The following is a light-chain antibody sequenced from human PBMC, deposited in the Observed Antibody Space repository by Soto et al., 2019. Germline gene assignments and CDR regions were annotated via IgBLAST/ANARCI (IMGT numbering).Light chain of an antibody. CDR1: GSDIGYYDY. Sequence: QSVLTQPASVSGSPGQSITISCTGTGSDIGYYDYVSWYQHHSGKAPKLIIYEVNNRPSGVSNRFSGSKSVNTASLTISGLQAEDEAEYYCSSHSSSSAYYVFGTGTKVTVL. V-gene: IGLV2-14*01. CDR3: SSHSSSSAYYV. CDR2: EVN. J-gene: IGLJ1*01.